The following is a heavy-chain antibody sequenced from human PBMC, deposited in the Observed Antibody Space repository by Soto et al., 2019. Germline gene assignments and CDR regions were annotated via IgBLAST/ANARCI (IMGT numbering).Heavy chain of an antibody. CDR3: AHVVVGATVDY. CDR1: GFSLSTSGVG. V-gene: IGHV2-5*02. CDR2: IYWDDDK. Sequence: QITLKQSGPTLVKPTQTATLTCTFSGFSLSTSGVGVGWIRQPPGKALDWLALIYWDDDKRYSPSLKSRLTITTDTSKNQVALTMTNMDPADTATYYCAHVVVGATVDYCAQGTMVTVSS. J-gene: IGHJ4*02. D-gene: IGHD1-26*01.